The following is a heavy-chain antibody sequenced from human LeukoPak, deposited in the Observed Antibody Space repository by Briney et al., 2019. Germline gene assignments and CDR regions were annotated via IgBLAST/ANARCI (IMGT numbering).Heavy chain of an antibody. CDR3: ARSARYNWNDLGWFDP. J-gene: IGHJ5*02. Sequence: SQTLSLTCAISGDSVSSNSAALYWIKQSPSKRLEWLGRTYYRSKWYNDYAVSVTSRITINPDTSKNQFSLQLNSVTPEDTAVYYCARSARYNWNDLGWFDPWGQGTLVTVSS. V-gene: IGHV6-1*01. CDR2: TYYRSKWYN. D-gene: IGHD1-20*01. CDR1: GDSVSSNSAA.